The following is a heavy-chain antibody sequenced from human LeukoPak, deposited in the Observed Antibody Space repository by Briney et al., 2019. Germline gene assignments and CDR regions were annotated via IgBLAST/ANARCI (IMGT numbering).Heavy chain of an antibody. J-gene: IGHJ6*03. D-gene: IGHD6-19*01. CDR3: ARVVSGWYVSDYYYYMDV. V-gene: IGHV1-8*01. Sequence: ASVKVSCKASGYTFTSYDINWVRQATGQGLEWRGWMNPNSGNTGYAQKFQGRVTMTRNTSISTAYMELSSLRSEDTAVYYCARVVSGWYVSDYYYYMDVWGKGTTVTVSS. CDR1: GYTFTSYD. CDR2: MNPNSGNT.